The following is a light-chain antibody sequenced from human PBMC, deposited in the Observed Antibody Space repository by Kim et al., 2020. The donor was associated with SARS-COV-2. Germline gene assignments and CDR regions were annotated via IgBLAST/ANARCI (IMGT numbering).Light chain of an antibody. Sequence: SVSPGERATLSCRASQSVASNLAWYQHKPGQAPRLLIFAASTRATGVPARFSGTGSGTEFTLTISSLQPEDFAIYYCQQYNTWPLFGPGTKVDIK. J-gene: IGKJ3*01. CDR2: AAS. CDR3: QQYNTWPL. V-gene: IGKV3-15*01. CDR1: QSVASN.